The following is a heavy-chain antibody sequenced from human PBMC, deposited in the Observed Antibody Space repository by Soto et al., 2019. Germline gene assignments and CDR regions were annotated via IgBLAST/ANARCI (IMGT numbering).Heavy chain of an antibody. CDR2: INPSGGSP. J-gene: IGHJ3*02. V-gene: IGHV1-46*01. Sequence: VASVNVSCKASGYTFTRHYIYWVRQAPGEGLQWMGFINPSGGSPVYPQKFQGTVTMTSDTSTSTVYMELRSLRSEDTGVYYCARSTAPGASDAFDIWGQGTMVTVSS. CDR1: GYTFTRHY. CDR3: ARSTAPGASDAFDI. D-gene: IGHD2-8*02.